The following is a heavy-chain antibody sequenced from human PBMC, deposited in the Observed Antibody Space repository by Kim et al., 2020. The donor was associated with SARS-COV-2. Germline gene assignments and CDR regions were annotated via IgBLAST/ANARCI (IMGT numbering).Heavy chain of an antibody. D-gene: IGHD3-22*01. CDR3: ARVTYSYDSSGYSWFDP. CDR2: INTNTWNP. J-gene: IGHJ5*02. CDR1: GYTFTSYA. V-gene: IGHV7-4-1*02. Sequence: ASVKVSCKASGYTFTSYAMNWVRQAPGQGLEWMGWINTNTWNPTYAQGFTGRFVFSLDTSVSTAYLQISSLKAEDTAVYYCARVTYSYDSSGYSWFDPWGQGTLVTVSS.